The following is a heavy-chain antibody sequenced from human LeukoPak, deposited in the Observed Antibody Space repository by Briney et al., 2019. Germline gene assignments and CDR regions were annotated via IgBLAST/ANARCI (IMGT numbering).Heavy chain of an antibody. Sequence: QTGGSLRLSCAASGFIFRSYAMSWVRQAPGKGLEWVSAISGSGGSTYYADSVKGRFTISRDNSKNTLYLQMNSLRAEDTAVYYCAKDPYCSSTSCYWQGYYYYGMDVWGQGTTVTVSS. CDR3: AKDPYCSSTSCYWQGYYYYGMDV. CDR1: GFIFRSYA. D-gene: IGHD2-2*01. J-gene: IGHJ6*02. V-gene: IGHV3-23*01. CDR2: ISGSGGST.